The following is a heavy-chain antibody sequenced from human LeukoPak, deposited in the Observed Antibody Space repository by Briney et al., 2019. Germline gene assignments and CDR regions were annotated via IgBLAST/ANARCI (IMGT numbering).Heavy chain of an antibody. CDR2: IIPIFGTA. CDR3: ARDWARLNSGYDSRFDP. J-gene: IGHJ5*02. V-gene: IGHV1-69*06. CDR1: GGTFSSYA. D-gene: IGHD5-12*01. Sequence: ASVKVSCKASGGTFSSYAISWVRQAPGQGLEWMGGIIPIFGTANYAQKFQGRVTITADKSTSTAYMELSSLRSEDTAVYYCARDWARLNSGYDSRFDPWGQGTLVTVSS.